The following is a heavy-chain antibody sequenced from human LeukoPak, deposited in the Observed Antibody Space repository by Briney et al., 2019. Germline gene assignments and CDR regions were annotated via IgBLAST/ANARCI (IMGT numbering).Heavy chain of an antibody. CDR3: ARTYYDSGTKFDY. D-gene: IGHD3-10*01. Sequence: PSETLSLTCAVYGGSFSGYYWNWIRQPPGKGLEWIGEIIHSGSTNYTPSLKSRVTTSVETSKNKIALMLNSVTAADTAVYYCARTYYDSGTKFDYWGQGTLVTVSS. V-gene: IGHV4-34*12. J-gene: IGHJ4*02. CDR2: IIHSGST. CDR1: GGSFSGYY.